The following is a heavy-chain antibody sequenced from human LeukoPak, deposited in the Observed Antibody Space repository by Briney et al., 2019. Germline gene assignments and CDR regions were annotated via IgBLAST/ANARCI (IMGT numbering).Heavy chain of an antibody. D-gene: IGHD2-15*01. CDR1: GYTFTSYG. Sequence: ASVKVSCKASGYTFTSYGISWVRQAPGQGLEWMGWISAYNGNTNYAQKLQGRVTMTTDTSTSTAYMELRSLRSDDTAVYYCAGDIGYCSGGSCYPPDYWGQGTLVTVSS. V-gene: IGHV1-18*01. J-gene: IGHJ4*02. CDR3: AGDIGYCSGGSCYPPDY. CDR2: ISAYNGNT.